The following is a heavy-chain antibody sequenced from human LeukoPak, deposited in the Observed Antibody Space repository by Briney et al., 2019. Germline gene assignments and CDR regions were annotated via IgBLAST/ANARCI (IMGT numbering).Heavy chain of an antibody. CDR1: GYTFTSYG. J-gene: IGHJ6*03. Sequence: ASVKVSCKASGYTFTSYGISWVRQAPGQGLEWMGWISAYNGNTNYAQKLQGRVTMTTGTSTSTAYMELRSLRSDDTAVYYCARGVLGSYYYYMDVWGKGTTVTVSS. D-gene: IGHD2-15*01. V-gene: IGHV1-18*01. CDR3: ARGVLGSYYYYMDV. CDR2: ISAYNGNT.